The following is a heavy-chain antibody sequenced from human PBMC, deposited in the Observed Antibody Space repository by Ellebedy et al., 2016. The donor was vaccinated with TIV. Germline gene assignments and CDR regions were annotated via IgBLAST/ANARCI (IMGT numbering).Heavy chain of an antibody. CDR3: ARDLGGATLDY. CDR2: ISYDGSNK. CDR1: GFTFSSYA. J-gene: IGHJ4*02. D-gene: IGHD1-26*01. Sequence: GGSLRLXCAASGFTFSSYAMHWVRQAPGKGLEWVAVISYDGSNKYYADSVKGRFTISRDNSKNTLYLQMNSLRAEDTAVYYCARDLGGATLDYWGQGTLVTVSS. V-gene: IGHV3-30-3*01.